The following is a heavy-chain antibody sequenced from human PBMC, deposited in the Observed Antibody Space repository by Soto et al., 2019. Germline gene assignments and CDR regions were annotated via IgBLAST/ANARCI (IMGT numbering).Heavy chain of an antibody. CDR3: TTEISAAPLGFDP. CDR2: IKSKTDGGTT. Sequence: EVQLVESGGGLVKPGGSLRLSCAASGFTFSNAWMSWVRQAPGKGLEWVGRIKSKTDGGTTDYAAPVKGRFTISRDDSKNTLYLQMNGLKTEDTAVYYCTTEISAAPLGFDPWGQGTLVTVSS. D-gene: IGHD2-2*01. J-gene: IGHJ5*02. V-gene: IGHV3-15*01. CDR1: GFTFSNAW.